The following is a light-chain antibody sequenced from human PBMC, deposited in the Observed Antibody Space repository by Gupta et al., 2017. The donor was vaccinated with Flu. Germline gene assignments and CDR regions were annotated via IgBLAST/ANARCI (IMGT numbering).Light chain of an antibody. V-gene: IGLV2-8*01. Sequence: QSALTQPPSASGSPGQSATISCTGTSSDVGGYNYVSWYQQHPGKAPKLMIYEVSKRPSGVPDRFSGSKSGNTASLTVSVLQAEDEADYYCSSYAGTSKYVFGTGTKLTVL. CDR1: SSDVGGYNY. CDR2: EVS. J-gene: IGLJ1*01. CDR3: SSYAGTSKYV.